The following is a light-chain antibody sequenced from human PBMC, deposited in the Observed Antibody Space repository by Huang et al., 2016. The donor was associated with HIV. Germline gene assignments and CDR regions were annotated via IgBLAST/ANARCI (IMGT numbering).Light chain of an antibody. CDR2: AAS. CDR1: QDISSD. V-gene: IGKV1-9*01. J-gene: IGKJ3*01. Sequence: IQLTQSPSSLSASIGDRVTITCWASQDISSDLAWYQQKPGKAPKLLIYAASTLESGVPSRFNGSGSGTDFTLTISNLQPEDFATYYCLQLNSYPVTFGPGTNVDV. CDR3: LQLNSYPVT.